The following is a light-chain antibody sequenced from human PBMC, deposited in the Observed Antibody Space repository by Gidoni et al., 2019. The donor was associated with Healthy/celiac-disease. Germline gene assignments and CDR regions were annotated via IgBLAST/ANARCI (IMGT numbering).Light chain of an antibody. J-gene: IGLJ1*01. V-gene: IGLV3-19*01. CDR2: GKN. Sequence: SSELTQDPAVSVAFGQTVRITCPGDSLRSYYASWYQQQPGQAPVLVLYGKNNRPSGIPDRFSGSSSGNTASVTITGAQAEDEADYYCNSRDSSGNHLDVFGTGTKVTVL. CDR1: SLRSYY. CDR3: NSRDSSGNHLDV.